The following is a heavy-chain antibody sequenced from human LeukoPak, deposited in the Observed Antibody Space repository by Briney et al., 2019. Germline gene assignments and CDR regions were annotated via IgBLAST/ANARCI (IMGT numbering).Heavy chain of an antibody. CDR2: ISHSGST. Sequence: SETLSLTCGVSNYSISSGYFWGWLRQSPGKGLEWIGSISHSGSTYYNPSLDSRVTISLDTSKNQFSLKLGSVTAADTAVYFCARGPYTNTNYFDPWGQGTQVTVTS. J-gene: IGHJ5*02. D-gene: IGHD2-2*02. V-gene: IGHV4-38-2*01. CDR3: ARGPYTNTNYFDP. CDR1: NYSISSGYF.